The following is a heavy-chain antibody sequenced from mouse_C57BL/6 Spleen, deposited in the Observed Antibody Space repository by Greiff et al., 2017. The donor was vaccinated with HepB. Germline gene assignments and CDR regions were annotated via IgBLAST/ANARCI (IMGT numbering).Heavy chain of an antibody. CDR2: IDPSDSET. Sequence: QVQLQQPGAELVKPGASVKVSCKASGYTFTSYWMHWVKQRPIQGLEWIGNIDPSDSETHYNQKFKDKATLTVDKSSSTAYMQLSSLTSEDSAVYYCARDYGSSLFAYWGQGTLVTVSA. D-gene: IGHD1-1*01. V-gene: IGHV1-52*01. J-gene: IGHJ3*01. CDR3: ARDYGSSLFAY. CDR1: GYTFTSYW.